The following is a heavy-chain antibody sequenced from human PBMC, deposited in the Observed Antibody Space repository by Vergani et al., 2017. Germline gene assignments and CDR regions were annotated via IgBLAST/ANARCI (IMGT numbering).Heavy chain of an antibody. CDR1: GGTFSSYA. CDR2: IRAYNGNT. CDR3: ARARIGETIPGAYYYGMDV. J-gene: IGHJ6*02. V-gene: IGHV1-18*01. Sequence: QVQLVQSGAEVKKPGSSVKVSCKASGGTFSSYAISWVRQAPGQGLEWMGWIRAYNGNTNYAQKLQGRVTMTTDTSTSTAYMELRSLRSDDTAVYYCARARIGETIPGAYYYGMDVWGQGTTVTVSS. D-gene: IGHD3-10*01.